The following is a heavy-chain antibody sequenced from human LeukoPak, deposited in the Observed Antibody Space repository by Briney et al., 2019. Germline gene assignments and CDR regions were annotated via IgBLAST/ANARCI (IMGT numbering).Heavy chain of an antibody. J-gene: IGHJ5*02. D-gene: IGHD5-12*01. CDR2: IYYSGST. CDR1: GGSISSYY. Sequence: SETLSLTCTVSGGSISSYYWSWIRQPPGKGLEWIGYIYYSGSTNYNPSLKSRVTMSVDTSKNQFSLKLSSVTAADTAVYYCARESPVDSPGFDPWGQGTLVTVSS. V-gene: IGHV4-59*12. CDR3: ARESPVDSPGFDP.